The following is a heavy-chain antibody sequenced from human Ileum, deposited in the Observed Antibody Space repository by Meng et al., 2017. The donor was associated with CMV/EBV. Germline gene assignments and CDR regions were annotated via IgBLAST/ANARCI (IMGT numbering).Heavy chain of an antibody. J-gene: IGHJ4*02. V-gene: IGHV3-11*01. Sequence: LSLTCAASGFTFSDYYMTWIRQTPGKGLEWVSYISTSGSTIYYADSVRGRFTISRDNAKNSLYLQMNSLRADDTAVYYCARQFLEWFLKPEYWGQGTLVTVSS. CDR2: ISTSGSTI. CDR1: GFTFSDYY. CDR3: ARQFLEWFLKPEY. D-gene: IGHD3-3*01.